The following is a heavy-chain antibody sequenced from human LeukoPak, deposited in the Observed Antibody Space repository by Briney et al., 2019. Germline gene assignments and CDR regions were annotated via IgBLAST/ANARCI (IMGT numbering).Heavy chain of an antibody. CDR2: IYYSGST. D-gene: IGHD5-18*01. CDR1: GGSFSGYY. J-gene: IGHJ4*02. CDR3: ATAMAFDY. Sequence: KPSETLSLTCAVYGGSFSGYYWSWIRQPPGKGLEWIGSIYYSGSTYYNPSLKSRVTISVDTSKNQFSLKLSSVTAADTAVYYCATAMAFDYWGQGTLVTVSS. V-gene: IGHV4-34*01.